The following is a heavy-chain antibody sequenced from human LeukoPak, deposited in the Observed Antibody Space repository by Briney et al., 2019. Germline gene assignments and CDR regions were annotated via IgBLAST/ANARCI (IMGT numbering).Heavy chain of an antibody. CDR1: GFTFSSHG. D-gene: IGHD5-18*01. V-gene: IGHV3-23*01. Sequence: GGTLRLSCAASGFTFSSHGMNWVRQAPGKGLEWVSGIRGDGVTTYYADSVKGRFTISRDNSKNTLYLQMNSLRAEDTAVYYCAKAKPVDTAMVNGWFDPWGQGTLVTVSS. J-gene: IGHJ5*02. CDR3: AKAKPVDTAMVNGWFDP. CDR2: IRGDGVTT.